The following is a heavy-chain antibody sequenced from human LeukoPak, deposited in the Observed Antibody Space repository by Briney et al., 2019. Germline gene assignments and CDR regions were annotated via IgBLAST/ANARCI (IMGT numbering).Heavy chain of an antibody. J-gene: IGHJ2*01. V-gene: IGHV4-4*07. CDR2: TYPSGSA. Sequence: SETLFLTCDVSGDSISSYYWSWIRQPAGRGLEWLGRTYPSGSANYNPSLKSRGTISVDTSKNQFSLRLSSVTAADTAVYFCARDYNNWYFDLWGRGTLVTVSS. CDR3: ARDYNNWYFDL. D-gene: IGHD5-24*01. CDR1: GDSISSYY.